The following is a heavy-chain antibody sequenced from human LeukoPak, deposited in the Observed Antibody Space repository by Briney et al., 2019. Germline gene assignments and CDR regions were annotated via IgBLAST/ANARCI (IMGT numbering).Heavy chain of an antibody. CDR1: GGSISSYY. CDR3: ASGPAAYSYYYYYYMDV. J-gene: IGHJ6*03. V-gene: IGHV4-59*01. CDR2: IYYSGST. D-gene: IGHD2-2*01. Sequence: SETLSLTCTVSGGSISSYYWSRIRQPPGKGLEWIGYIYYSGSTNYNPSLKSRVTISVDTSKNQFSLKLSTVTAADTAVYYCASGPAAYSYYYYYYMDVWGKGTTVTVSS.